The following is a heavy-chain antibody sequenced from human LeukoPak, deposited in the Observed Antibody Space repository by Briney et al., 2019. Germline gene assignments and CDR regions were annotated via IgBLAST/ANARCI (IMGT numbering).Heavy chain of an antibody. Sequence: ASSLKLSCKASGDRFKTYAINWVRQAPGQGLEWIGVIIPIFGTSNYTQMLQGRVTITADDSTSTAYLELTSMTSEATAVYFCARGQGTQLGLAYWGAGTLVTVSS. CDR3: ARGQGTQLGLAY. CDR2: IIPIFGTS. D-gene: IGHD1-1*01. J-gene: IGHJ4*02. CDR1: GDRFKTYA. V-gene: IGHV1-69*01.